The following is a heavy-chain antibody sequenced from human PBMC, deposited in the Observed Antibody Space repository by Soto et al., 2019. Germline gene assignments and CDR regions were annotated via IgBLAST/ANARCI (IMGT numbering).Heavy chain of an antibody. D-gene: IGHD4-17*01. CDR1: GFTFSSYA. J-gene: IGHJ3*02. Sequence: GGSLRLSCAASGFTFSSYAMSWVRQAPGKGLEWVSAISGSGGSTYYADSVKGRFTISRDNSKNTLYLQMNSLRAEDTAVYYCVNDTYGGKGGAFDIWGKGTMVPVSS. V-gene: IGHV3-23*01. CDR3: VNDTYGGKGGAFDI. CDR2: ISGSGGST.